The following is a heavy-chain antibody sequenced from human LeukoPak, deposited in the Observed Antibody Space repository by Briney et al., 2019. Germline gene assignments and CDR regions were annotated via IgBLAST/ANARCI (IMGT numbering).Heavy chain of an antibody. CDR2: IYTSGNT. CDR3: ARHGVGEGAFYI. J-gene: IGHJ3*02. Sequence: SETLSLTCTVSGGSISSYYWSWIRQPPGKGLEWIGYIYTSGNTNYNPSLKSRVTISADTSKNQFSLKLSSVTAADTAVYFCARHGVGEGAFYIWGQGTMVTVSS. CDR1: GGSISSYY. D-gene: IGHD3-10*01. V-gene: IGHV4-4*09.